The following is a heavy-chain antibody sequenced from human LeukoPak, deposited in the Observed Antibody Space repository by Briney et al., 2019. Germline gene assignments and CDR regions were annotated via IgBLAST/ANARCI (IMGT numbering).Heavy chain of an antibody. CDR3: ARESLDSSSWDFDY. Sequence: PGGSLRLSCAASGFTFSSYSMNWVRQAPGKGLEWVSSISSSSSYIYYADSVKGRFTISRDNAKNSLYLQMNSLRAEDTAVYYCARESLDSSSWDFDYWGQGTLVTVSS. V-gene: IGHV3-21*01. CDR2: ISSSSSYI. J-gene: IGHJ4*02. D-gene: IGHD6-13*01. CDR1: GFTFSSYS.